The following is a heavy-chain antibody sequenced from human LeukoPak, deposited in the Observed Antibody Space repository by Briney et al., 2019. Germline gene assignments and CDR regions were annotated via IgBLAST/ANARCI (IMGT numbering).Heavy chain of an antibody. CDR1: GFTFSSYA. V-gene: IGHV3-30*14. CDR3: ARDGNYYDSSGSPGYFQH. D-gene: IGHD3-22*01. Sequence: GRSLRLSCAASGFTFSSYAMHWVRQAPGKGLEWVAVISYDGSNKYYADSVKGRFTISRDNSKNTLYLQMNSLRAEDTAVYYCARDGNYYDSSGSPGYFQHWGQGTLVTVSS. CDR2: ISYDGSNK. J-gene: IGHJ1*01.